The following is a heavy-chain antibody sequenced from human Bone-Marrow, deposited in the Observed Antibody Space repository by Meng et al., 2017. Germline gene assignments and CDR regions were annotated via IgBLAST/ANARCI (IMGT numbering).Heavy chain of an antibody. D-gene: IGHD5-12*01. J-gene: IGHJ4*02. Sequence: QVQLVQSGAGVKKPGASVTVSCKASGYTFTGYYINWVRQAPGQGLEWMGRINPNSGGTNYAQNFQGRVTMTRDTSISTVYMELSRLTSDDTAVYYCARDSTSAYADSWGQGTLVTVSS. CDR3: ARDSTSAYADS. V-gene: IGHV1-2*06. CDR1: GYTFTGYY. CDR2: INPNSGGT.